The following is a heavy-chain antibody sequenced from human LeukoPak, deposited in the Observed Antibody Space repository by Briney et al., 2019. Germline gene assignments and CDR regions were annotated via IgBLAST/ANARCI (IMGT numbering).Heavy chain of an antibody. Sequence: SETLSLTCTVAGGSISSGSYYWSWIRQPAGKGLEWIGRIYTSGSTNYNPSLNSRVTISVDTSKNQFSRKLSSSTDAHPPVYYCARGGAWSSSYYFDYWGQGTLVTVSS. CDR3: ARGGAWSSSYYFDY. J-gene: IGHJ4*02. CDR2: IYTSGST. V-gene: IGHV4-61*02. D-gene: IGHD1-26*01. CDR1: GGSISSGSYY.